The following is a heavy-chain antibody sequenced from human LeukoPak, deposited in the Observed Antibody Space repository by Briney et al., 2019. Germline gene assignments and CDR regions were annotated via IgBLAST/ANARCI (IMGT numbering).Heavy chain of an antibody. J-gene: IGHJ4*02. Sequence: GGSLRLSCAASGFTFSSYAMSWVRQAPGKGLEWVSAISGSGGSTYYADSVKGRFTISRDNSKNTLYLQMNSLRAEDTAVYYCAKFCNSSGYSNYFDYWGQGTLVTVCS. CDR1: GFTFSSYA. CDR3: AKFCNSSGYSNYFDY. V-gene: IGHV3-23*01. D-gene: IGHD3-22*01. CDR2: ISGSGGST.